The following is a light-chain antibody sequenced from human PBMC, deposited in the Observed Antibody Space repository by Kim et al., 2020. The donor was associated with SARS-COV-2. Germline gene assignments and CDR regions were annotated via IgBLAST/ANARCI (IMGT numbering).Light chain of an antibody. V-gene: IGLV1-51*01. J-gene: IGLJ3*02. CDR2: DNS. CDR3: GTWDSGLSVNWV. Sequence: NVTSSCSGSSSSVGNNYVAWYQHLPGTAPKLLIYDNSRRPSGIPDRFSGSKSDATATLGITGLQSGDEAHYYCGTWDSGLSVNWVFGGGTQLTVL. CDR1: SSSVGNNY.